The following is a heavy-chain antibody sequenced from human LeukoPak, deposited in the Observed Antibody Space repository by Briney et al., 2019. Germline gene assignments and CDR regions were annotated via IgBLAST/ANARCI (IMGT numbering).Heavy chain of an antibody. V-gene: IGHV4-39*07. CDR1: GGSLSSSSYY. D-gene: IGHD6-13*01. CDR2: IYYSGST. Sequence: SETLSLTCTVSGGSLSSSSYYWGWLRQPPGRGLEWIGSIYYSGSTYYNPSLKSRVTISVDTSKNQCYLKLSSVTAADTAVYYCARGASSRFEHWSQGTLVTVSS. J-gene: IGHJ4*02. CDR3: ARGASSRFEH.